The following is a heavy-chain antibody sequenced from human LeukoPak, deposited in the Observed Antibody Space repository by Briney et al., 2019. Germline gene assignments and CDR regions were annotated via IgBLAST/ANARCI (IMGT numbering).Heavy chain of an antibody. Sequence: GGSLRLSCAASGLTFSRHWMTWVRQAPGKGLEWVANIKHDGSEKNYVNSVKGRFTISRDNSRNTLYLQMNSLRAEDAAVYYCAKQFVDIWGQGTLVTVSS. CDR1: GLTFSRHW. CDR2: IKHDGSEK. V-gene: IGHV3-7*03. CDR3: AKQFVDI. D-gene: IGHD5-24*01. J-gene: IGHJ4*02.